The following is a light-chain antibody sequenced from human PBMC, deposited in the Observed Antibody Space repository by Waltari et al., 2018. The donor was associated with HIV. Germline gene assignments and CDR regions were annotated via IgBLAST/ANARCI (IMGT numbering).Light chain of an antibody. CDR1: QIIDNW. J-gene: IGKJ2*01. Sequence: DAQMTQSTSTQYAGDGDKVTLTCRASQIIDNWLAWYQQKPGKSPKLLIYKASYLESGVPSRFSGSVSGADFTLIIDGLQPDDFATYYCQQYNSHSYAFGQGTKVDVK. V-gene: IGKV1-5*03. CDR2: KAS. CDR3: QQYNSHSYA.